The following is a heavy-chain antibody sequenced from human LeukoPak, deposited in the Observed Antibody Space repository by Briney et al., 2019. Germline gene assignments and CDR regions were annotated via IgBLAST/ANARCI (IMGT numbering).Heavy chain of an antibody. Sequence: GRSLRLSCAASGFTFSGYGMHWVRQAPGKGLEWMAVISYDGSNKYYADSVKGRFTISRDNSKNTLYLQMNSLRAEDTAVYYCAKDRVLLWFGELTGAFDYWGQGTLVTVSS. D-gene: IGHD3-10*01. CDR2: ISYDGSNK. CDR1: GFTFSGYG. V-gene: IGHV3-30*18. CDR3: AKDRVLLWFGELTGAFDY. J-gene: IGHJ4*02.